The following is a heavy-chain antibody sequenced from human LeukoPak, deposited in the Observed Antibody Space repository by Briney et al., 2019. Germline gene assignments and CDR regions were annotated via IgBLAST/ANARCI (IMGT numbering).Heavy chain of an antibody. J-gene: IGHJ4*02. V-gene: IGHV3-7*01. CDR3: ARDKAGEWELVGRRSYYFDY. CDR1: GFTFSSYW. CDR2: IKQDGSAK. D-gene: IGHD1-26*01. Sequence: PGGSLRLSCAASGFTFSSYWMSWVRQAPGKGLEWVANIKQDGSAKYYVDSVKGRFTISRDNAKNSLYLQMNSLRAEDTAVYYCARDKAGEWELVGRRSYYFDYWGQGTLVTVSS.